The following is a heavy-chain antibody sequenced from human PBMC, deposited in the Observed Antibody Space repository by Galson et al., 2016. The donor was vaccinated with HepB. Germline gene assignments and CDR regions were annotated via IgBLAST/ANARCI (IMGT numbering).Heavy chain of an antibody. CDR1: GFTFSTYS. Sequence: SLRLSCAASGFTFSTYSMNWVRQAPGKGLEWISSISRGSSSIYYADSLKGRFTVSRDDAEKSLYLQMNSLRAEDTAVYYCARDNSGWFLFDFWGQGTLVTVSS. V-gene: IGHV3-21*01. D-gene: IGHD6-19*01. CDR3: ARDNSGWFLFDF. CDR2: ISRGSSSI. J-gene: IGHJ4*02.